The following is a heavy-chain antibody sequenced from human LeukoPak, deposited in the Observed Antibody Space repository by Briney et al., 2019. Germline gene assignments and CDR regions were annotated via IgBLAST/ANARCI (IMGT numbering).Heavy chain of an antibody. Sequence: GASVKVSCKASGGTFSSYAISWVRQAPGQGLEWMGRIIPIFGIANYAQKFQGRVTITADKSTSTAYMELSSLRSEDTAVYYCARGMGYINYSFDYWGQGTLVTVSS. CDR1: GGTFSSYA. J-gene: IGHJ4*02. CDR3: ARGMGYINYSFDY. V-gene: IGHV1-69*04. CDR2: IIPIFGIA. D-gene: IGHD4-11*01.